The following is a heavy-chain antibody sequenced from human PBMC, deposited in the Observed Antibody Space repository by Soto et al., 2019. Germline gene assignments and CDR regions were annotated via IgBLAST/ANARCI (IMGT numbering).Heavy chain of an antibody. V-gene: IGHV3-30*18. CDR3: AKEYGSTWIDH. J-gene: IGHJ4*02. D-gene: IGHD6-13*01. CDR1: GFTFSTYD. CDR2: MSYDGTKQ. Sequence: LKLSCAASGFTFSTYDMHWVRQAPGKELERVAAMSYDGTKQYYVDSVKGRFAISRDNSRNTLFLQLNSLRDEDTAVYYCAKEYGSTWIDHWGQGTPVT.